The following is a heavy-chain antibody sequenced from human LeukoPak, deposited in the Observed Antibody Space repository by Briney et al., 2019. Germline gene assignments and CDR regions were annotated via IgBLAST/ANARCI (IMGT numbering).Heavy chain of an antibody. CDR1: VFTVSSNY. CDR2: IYSGGST. CDR3: AREFGTGWFDP. J-gene: IGHJ5*02. V-gene: IGHV3-53*01. D-gene: IGHD1-1*01. Sequence: GAFLRLSCASSVFTVSSNYMSGVRQAPGKGLECVSVIYSGGSTYYADSVKGRFTISRDNSKNTLYLQMNSLGADDTAVYYCAREFGTGWFDPWGQGTLVTVSS.